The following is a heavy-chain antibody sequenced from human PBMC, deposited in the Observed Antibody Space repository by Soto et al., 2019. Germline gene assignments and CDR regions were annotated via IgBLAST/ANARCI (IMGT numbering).Heavy chain of an antibody. V-gene: IGHV1-69*06. CDR1: GGTFSSYA. Sequence: QVQLVQSGAEVKKPGSSVKVSCKASGGTFSSYAISWVRQAPGQGLEWMGGIIPIFGTANYAQKFQGRVTITADKSTSTAYMELSSLRSEDTAVYDCARRGYGDYIHYYYGMDVWGQGTTVTVSS. D-gene: IGHD4-17*01. CDR2: IIPIFGTA. CDR3: ARRGYGDYIHYYYGMDV. J-gene: IGHJ6*02.